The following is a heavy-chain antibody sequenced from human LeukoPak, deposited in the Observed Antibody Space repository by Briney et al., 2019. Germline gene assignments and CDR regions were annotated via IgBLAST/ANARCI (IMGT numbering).Heavy chain of an antibody. CDR2: INHSGST. V-gene: IGHV4-34*01. CDR1: GGSFSGYY. D-gene: IGHD2-2*01. Sequence: SETLSLTCAVYGGSFSGYYWSWIRQPPGKGLEWIGEINHSGSTNYNPSLKSRVTISVDTSKNQFSLKLSSVTAADTAVYYCARGNRYCSSTSCFDWFDPWGQGTLVTVSS. CDR3: ARGNRYCSSTSCFDWFDP. J-gene: IGHJ5*02.